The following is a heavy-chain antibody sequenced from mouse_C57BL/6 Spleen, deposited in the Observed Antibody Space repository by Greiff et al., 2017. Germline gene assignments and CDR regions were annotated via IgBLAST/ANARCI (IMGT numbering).Heavy chain of an antibody. J-gene: IGHJ2*01. V-gene: IGHV1-20*01. D-gene: IGHD1-1*01. CDR3: AREPIYYYGSRDFDY. CDR2: INPYNGDT. Sequence: VQLQQSGPELVKPGDSVKISCKASGYSFTGYFMNWVMQSHGKSLEWIGRINPYNGDTFYNQKFKGKATLTVDKSSSTAHMELRSLTSADSAVYYCAREPIYYYGSRDFDYWGQGTTLTVSS. CDR1: GYSFTGYF.